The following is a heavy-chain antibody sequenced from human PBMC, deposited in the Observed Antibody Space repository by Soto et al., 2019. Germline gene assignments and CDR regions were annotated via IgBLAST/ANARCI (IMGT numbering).Heavy chain of an antibody. CDR2: IYYSGST. CDR3: AGTYYYDSSGYYYPNWFDP. D-gene: IGHD3-22*01. CDR1: GGSISSGGYY. Sequence: SETLSLTCTVSGGSISSGGYYWSWIRQHPGKGLEWIGYIYYSGSTYYNPSLKSRVTISVDTSKNQFSLKLSSVTAADTAVYYCAGTYYYDSSGYYYPNWFDPWGQGTLVTVSS. V-gene: IGHV4-31*03. J-gene: IGHJ5*02.